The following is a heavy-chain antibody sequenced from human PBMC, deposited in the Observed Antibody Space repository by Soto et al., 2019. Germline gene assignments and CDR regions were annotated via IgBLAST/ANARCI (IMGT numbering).Heavy chain of an antibody. J-gene: IGHJ6*02. Sequence: QMQLVESGGGAVQPGRSLRLSCAASGFTFSYYPMHWVRQAPGKGLEWVAVISFDGSNKYYADSVKGRFTISRDNSKNTLYIQRNSLRGEDTAVYYCARVTGDMVAILYIYPLDGRDPLSDVDVWGQGTTVTVSS. CDR1: GFTFSYYP. CDR2: ISFDGSNK. CDR3: ARVTGDMVAILYIYPLDGRDPLSDVDV. V-gene: IGHV3-30*04. D-gene: IGHD5-12*01.